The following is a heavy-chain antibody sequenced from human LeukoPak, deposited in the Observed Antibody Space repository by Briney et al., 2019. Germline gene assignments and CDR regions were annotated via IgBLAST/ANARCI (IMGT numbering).Heavy chain of an antibody. J-gene: IGHJ4*02. Sequence: GGSLRLSCAASGFTFSSYAMHWVRQAPGKGLEYVSAISSNGGSTYYANSVKGRFTISRDNSKNTLYLQMGSLSAEDMAVYYCARVGSSGSFDYWGQGTLVTVSS. V-gene: IGHV3-64*01. D-gene: IGHD6-19*01. CDR3: ARVGSSGSFDY. CDR2: ISSNGGST. CDR1: GFTFSSYA.